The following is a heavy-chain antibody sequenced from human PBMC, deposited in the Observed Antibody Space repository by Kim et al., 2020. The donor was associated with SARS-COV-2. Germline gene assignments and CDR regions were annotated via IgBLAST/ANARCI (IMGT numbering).Heavy chain of an antibody. CDR2: ISWNSGSI. CDR1: GFTFDDYA. J-gene: IGHJ6*04. CDR3: AKDIGTVDLGALNYYYYGMDV. D-gene: IGHD4-17*01. Sequence: GGSLRLSCAASGFTFDDYAMHWVRQAPGKGLEWVSGISWNSGSIGYADSVKGRFTISRDNAKNSLYLQMNSLRAEDTALYYCAKDIGTVDLGALNYYYYGMDVWGEGTTVTVSS. V-gene: IGHV3-9*01.